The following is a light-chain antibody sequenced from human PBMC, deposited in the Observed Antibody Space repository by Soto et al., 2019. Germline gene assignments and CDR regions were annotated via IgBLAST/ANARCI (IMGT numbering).Light chain of an antibody. Sequence: EIVLTQSPGTLSLSPGERATLSCRASQSVSSSYLAWYQQKPGQAPRLLIYGASSWATGIPDRFSGSGSGTDFTLTISRLEPEDFAVYYCQQYGSSGWTFGQGTKVEIK. J-gene: IGKJ1*01. V-gene: IGKV3-20*01. CDR2: GAS. CDR3: QQYGSSGWT. CDR1: QSVSSSY.